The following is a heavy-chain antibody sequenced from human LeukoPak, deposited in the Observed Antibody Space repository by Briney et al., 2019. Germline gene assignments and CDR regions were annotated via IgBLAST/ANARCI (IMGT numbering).Heavy chain of an antibody. J-gene: IGHJ3*02. CDR1: GYTFTGYY. Sequence: ASVKVSCKASGYTFTGYYMHWVRQAPGQGLEWMGRINPNSGGTNYAQKFQGRVTMTRDTSISTAYMELSRLRSDDTAVYYCAGGGYSYGWVDAFDIWGQGTMVTVSS. CDR3: AGGGYSYGWVDAFDI. CDR2: INPNSGGT. D-gene: IGHD5-18*01. V-gene: IGHV1-2*06.